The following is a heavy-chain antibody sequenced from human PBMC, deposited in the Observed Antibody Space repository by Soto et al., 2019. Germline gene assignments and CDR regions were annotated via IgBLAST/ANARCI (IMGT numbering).Heavy chain of an antibody. CDR1: GGTFSSYS. J-gene: IGHJ4*02. Sequence: QVQLVQSGAEVKKPGSSVNVSCKASGGTFSSYSINWVRQAPGQGLEWMGEIIPIFGTAIYAQKFQGRVTITADESTSTAYMELSSLRSEDTAVYYCARDGGRHSGGIDYWGQGTLVTVSS. CDR2: IIPIFGTA. CDR3: ARDGGRHSGGIDY. V-gene: IGHV1-69*01. D-gene: IGHD1-26*01.